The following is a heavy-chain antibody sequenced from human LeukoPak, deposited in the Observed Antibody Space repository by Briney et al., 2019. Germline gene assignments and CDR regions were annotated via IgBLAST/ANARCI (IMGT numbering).Heavy chain of an antibody. Sequence: SETLSLTCAVYGGSFSGYYWSWIRQPPGKGLEWIGEINHSGSTNYNPSLKSRVTISADTSRNQFSLKLNSVTAADTAVYYCAKSNGYGLVDIWGQGTMVTVSS. J-gene: IGHJ3*02. D-gene: IGHD3-10*01. V-gene: IGHV4-34*01. CDR1: GGSFSGYY. CDR3: AKSNGYGLVDI. CDR2: INHSGST.